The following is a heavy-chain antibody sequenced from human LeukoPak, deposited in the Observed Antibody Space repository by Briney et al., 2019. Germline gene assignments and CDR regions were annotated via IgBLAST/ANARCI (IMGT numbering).Heavy chain of an antibody. V-gene: IGHV3-74*01. Sequence: GGSLRLSRAASGFSFSSYWMHWVRQAPGKGLVWVSRIKSDGKTNYADSVKGRFTISRDNAKNTVSLQMNSLRAEDTGVYYCARAPSEIGGYYPEYFRHWGQGTLVTVSS. D-gene: IGHD3-22*01. CDR3: ARAPSEIGGYYPEYFRH. J-gene: IGHJ1*01. CDR1: GFSFSSYW. CDR2: IKSDGKT.